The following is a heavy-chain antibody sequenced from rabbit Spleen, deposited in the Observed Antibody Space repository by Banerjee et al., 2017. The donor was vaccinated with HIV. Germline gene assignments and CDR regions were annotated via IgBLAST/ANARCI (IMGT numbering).Heavy chain of an antibody. J-gene: IGHJ4*01. Sequence: QEQLEESGGDLVKPGASLTLTCIASGVSFSGDSYMCWVRQAPGKGLEWIVCIDSGSSGFTYFASWAKGRFTISKTSSTTVTLQMTSLTAADTATYFCARDLVAVIGWNFNLWGQGTLVTVS. CDR2: IDSGSSGFT. V-gene: IGHV1S45*01. CDR3: ARDLVAVIGWNFNL. CDR1: GVSFSGDSY. D-gene: IGHD1-1*01.